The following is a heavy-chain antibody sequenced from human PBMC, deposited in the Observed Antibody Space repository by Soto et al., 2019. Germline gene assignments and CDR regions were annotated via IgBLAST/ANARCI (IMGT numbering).Heavy chain of an antibody. J-gene: IGHJ4*02. CDR2: ISFDGNNK. V-gene: IGHV3-30-3*01. CDR1: GFTFSNSA. D-gene: IGHD6-19*01. CDR3: ARDRVLAGIGEVDY. Sequence: QVQLVESGGGVVQPGGSLRLSCAASGFTFSNSAMHWVRQAPGKGLEWVAVISFDGNNKYYVDYVKGRFTISRDNSKNTLYLQMNSLRAEDTAVYYCARDRVLAGIGEVDYWGQGTLVTVSS.